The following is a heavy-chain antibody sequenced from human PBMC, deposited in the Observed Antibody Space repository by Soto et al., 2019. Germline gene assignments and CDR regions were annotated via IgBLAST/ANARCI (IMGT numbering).Heavy chain of an antibody. CDR1: GYTFTSYG. CDR2: ISAYNGNT. D-gene: IGHD4-17*01. Sequence: ASVKVSCKASGYTFTSYGISLVRQAPGQGLEWMGWISAYNGNTNYAQKLQGRVTMTTDTSTSTAYMELRSLRSDDTAVYYCARDCSTTVSPRGFGYWGQGTLVTVSS. CDR3: ARDCSTTVSPRGFGY. V-gene: IGHV1-18*01. J-gene: IGHJ4*02.